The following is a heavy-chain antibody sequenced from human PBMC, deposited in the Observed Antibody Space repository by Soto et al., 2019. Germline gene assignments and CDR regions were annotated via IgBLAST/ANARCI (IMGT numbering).Heavy chain of an antibody. V-gene: IGHV4-59*01. J-gene: IGHJ4*02. CDR3: ARRYGGNFDY. Sequence: QVQLQESGPGLVKPSETLSLTCTVSGGSINSYYWSWIRQPPGKGLEWIGYIYYSGSTNYNPSLKSRVSISVDTSKNQFPLKLRSVTGADTAVYYCARRYGGNFDYWGQGTLVTVSS. CDR1: GGSINSYY. D-gene: IGHD1-26*01. CDR2: IYYSGST.